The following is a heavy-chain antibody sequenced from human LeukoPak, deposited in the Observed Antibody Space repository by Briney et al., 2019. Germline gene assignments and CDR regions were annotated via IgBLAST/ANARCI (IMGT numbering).Heavy chain of an antibody. CDR1: GFTFSSYG. Sequence: GGSLRLSCAASGFTFSSYGMIWVRQAPGKGLEWVSGISGSGGSTYLADSVKGRFTISRDNSKNTLYLQMNSLRAEDTAVYYCARRAGAYSHPYDYWGQGTLVTVSS. CDR3: ARRAGAYSHPYDY. CDR2: ISGSGGST. J-gene: IGHJ4*02. V-gene: IGHV3-23*01. D-gene: IGHD4/OR15-4a*01.